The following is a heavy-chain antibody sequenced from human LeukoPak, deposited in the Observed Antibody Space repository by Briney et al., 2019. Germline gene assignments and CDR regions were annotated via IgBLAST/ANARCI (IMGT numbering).Heavy chain of an antibody. J-gene: IGHJ4*02. CDR2: INPNSGGT. D-gene: IGHD2-2*01. Sequence: ASVKVSCKASGYTFTGYYIHWVRQAPGQGLEWMGWINPNSGGTNYAQKFQGRVTMTRDTSISTAYMELSRLRSDDTAVYYCATRYCSSTSCYLMSSPFDYWGQGTLVTVSS. CDR1: GYTFTGYY. V-gene: IGHV1-2*02. CDR3: ATRYCSSTSCYLMSSPFDY.